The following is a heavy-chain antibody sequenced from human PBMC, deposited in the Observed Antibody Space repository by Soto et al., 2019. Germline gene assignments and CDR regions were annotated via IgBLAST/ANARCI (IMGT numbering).Heavy chain of an antibody. CDR1: GFSLSSYW. D-gene: IGHD1-1*01. CDR2: INNDGTSA. V-gene: IGHV3-74*01. Sequence: GGSLRLSCVASGFSLSSYWMHWVRQAPGKGLVWVSRINNDGTSATYADSVKGRLTASRDNAKNTLYLQMNSLRADDTAVYYCARAGTTLDFDYWGQGTLVTVSS. J-gene: IGHJ4*02. CDR3: ARAGTTLDFDY.